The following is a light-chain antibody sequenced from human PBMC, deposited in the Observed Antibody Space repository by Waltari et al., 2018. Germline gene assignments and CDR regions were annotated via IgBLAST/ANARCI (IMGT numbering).Light chain of an antibody. Sequence: DVVMTQSPLSLPVTLGQPAPISCKSSQNLVYSDGNTYLNWLQQRPGQSPRRLIYKVSNRDSGVPDRFSGSGSGTNFTLKISRVEAEDVGVYYCMQGTHLYTFGQGTKVEIK. V-gene: IGKV2-30*01. J-gene: IGKJ2*01. CDR2: KVS. CDR1: QNLVYSDGNTY. CDR3: MQGTHLYT.